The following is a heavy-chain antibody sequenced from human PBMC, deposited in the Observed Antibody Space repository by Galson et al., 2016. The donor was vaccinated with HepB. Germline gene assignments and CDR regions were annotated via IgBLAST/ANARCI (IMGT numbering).Heavy chain of an antibody. CDR1: GGSIGSYY. Sequence: SETLSLTCTVSGGSIGSYYWSWLRQPPGKGLEWIGYIYYNGNTNYNPSLKSRVAFSLDTSNHRLSLRLRSVTAADTAVYYCARHRGLPSLYWFFDLWGRGTLVTVSS. CDR3: ARHRGLPSLYWFFDL. V-gene: IGHV4-59*08. CDR2: IYYNGNT. J-gene: IGHJ2*01. D-gene: IGHD4-11*01.